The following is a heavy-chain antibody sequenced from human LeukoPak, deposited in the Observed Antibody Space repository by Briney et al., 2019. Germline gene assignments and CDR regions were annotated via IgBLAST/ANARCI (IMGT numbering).Heavy chain of an antibody. D-gene: IGHD4-17*01. J-gene: IGHJ6*03. V-gene: IGHV4-34*01. CDR1: GGSFSGYY. Sequence: SETLSLTCAVYGGSFSGYYWSWIRQPPGKGLEWIGEINHSGSNNYNPSLKSRVTISVDTSKNQFSLKPSSVTAADTAVYYCARGPESYGDYAYYYMDVWGKGTTVTVSS. CDR2: INHSGSN. CDR3: ARGPESYGDYAYYYMDV.